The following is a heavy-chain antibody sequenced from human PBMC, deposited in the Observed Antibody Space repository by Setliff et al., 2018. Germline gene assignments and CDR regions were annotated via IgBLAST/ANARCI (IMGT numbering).Heavy chain of an antibody. Sequence: SVKVSCKSSGGTFSSSGITWVRQAPGQGLQWLGRFIPILGATNYAQNFQGRVTVTADESTSTGYMELRSLRSDDTAVYYCARELRSPYWHLDSWGQGAQVTVSS. CDR2: FIPILGAT. J-gene: IGHJ5*01. D-gene: IGHD3-16*01. CDR3: ARELRSPYWHLDS. CDR1: GGTFSSSG. V-gene: IGHV1-69*13.